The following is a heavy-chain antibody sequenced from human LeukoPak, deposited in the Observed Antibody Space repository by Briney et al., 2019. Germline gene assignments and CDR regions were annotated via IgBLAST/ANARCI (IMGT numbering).Heavy chain of an antibody. CDR3: ARSRYYDFWSGRAGWFDP. V-gene: IGHV5-51*01. D-gene: IGHD3-3*01. J-gene: IGHJ5*02. CDR2: IYPGDSDT. CDR1: GYSFTSYW. Sequence: RGESLKISCKGSGYSFTSYWIGWVRQMPGKGLEWMGIIYPGDSDTRYSPSFQGQVTISADKSISTAYLQWSSLKASDTAMYYCARSRYYDFWSGRAGWFDPWGQGTLVTVSS.